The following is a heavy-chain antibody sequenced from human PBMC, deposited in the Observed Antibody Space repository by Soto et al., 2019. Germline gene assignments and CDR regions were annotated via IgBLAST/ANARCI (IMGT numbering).Heavy chain of an antibody. CDR3: ARDSKGIAAGMDV. D-gene: IGHD6-25*01. CDR1: GFTFSTYS. V-gene: IGHV3-21*01. CDR2: ISSSSSYI. Sequence: EVQLVESGGGLVKPGGSLRLSCAASGFTFSTYSMNWVRQAPGKGLECVSSISSSSSYIYYADSMKGRFTISRDNAKNSLYLQMNSLRAEDTAVYYWARDSKGIAAGMDVWGQGTTVTVSS. J-gene: IGHJ6*02.